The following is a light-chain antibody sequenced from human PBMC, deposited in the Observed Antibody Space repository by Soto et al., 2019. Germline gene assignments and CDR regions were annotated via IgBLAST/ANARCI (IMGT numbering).Light chain of an antibody. V-gene: IGKV3-20*01. J-gene: IGKJ5*01. CDR3: QQYGSSPPIT. CDR1: QSFSSSY. Sequence: EIVLTQSPGTLSLSPGERATLSCSAIQSFSSSYLAWYQQKPGQAPRLLIYGASSRATGIPDRFSGSGSGTDFTLTISRLEPEDFAVYYCQQYGSSPPITFGQGTRLEIK. CDR2: GAS.